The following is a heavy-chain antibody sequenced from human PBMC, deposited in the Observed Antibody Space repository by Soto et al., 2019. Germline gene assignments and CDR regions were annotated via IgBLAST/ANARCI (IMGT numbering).Heavy chain of an antibody. CDR3: ARGPRLSIVGATTDY. J-gene: IGHJ4*02. Sequence: PGGSLRLSCAASGFTFSSYSMNWVRQAPGKGLEWVSSISSSSSYIYYADSVKGRFTISRDNAKNSLYLQMNSLRAEDTAVYYCARGPRLSIVGATTDYWGQGTLVTVSS. CDR2: ISSSSSYI. CDR1: GFTFSSYS. V-gene: IGHV3-21*01. D-gene: IGHD1-26*01.